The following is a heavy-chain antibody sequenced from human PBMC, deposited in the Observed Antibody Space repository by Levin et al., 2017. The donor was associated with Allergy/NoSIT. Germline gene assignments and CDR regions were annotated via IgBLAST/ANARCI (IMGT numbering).Heavy chain of an antibody. CDR3: ARVMYYDILTGYYHWYFDL. Sequence: GGSLRLSCAASGFTFSSYDMHWVRQATGKGLEWVSAIGTAGDTYYPGSVKGRFTISRENAKNSLYLQMNSLRAGDTAVYYCARVMYYDILTGYYHWYFDLWGRGTLVTVSS. V-gene: IGHV3-13*04. D-gene: IGHD3-9*01. J-gene: IGHJ2*01. CDR1: GFTFSSYD. CDR2: IGTAGDT.